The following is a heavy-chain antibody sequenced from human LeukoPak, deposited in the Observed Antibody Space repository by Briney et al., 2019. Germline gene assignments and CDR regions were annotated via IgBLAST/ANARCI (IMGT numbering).Heavy chain of an antibody. CDR1: GGSISSHY. V-gene: IGHV4-59*11. J-gene: IGHJ3*02. Sequence: PSETLSLTSTVSGGSISSHYWSWIRQPPGKGLEWIGYIYFSGSTNYNPSLKSRVTISIDTPNNQFSLKLSSVTAADTGVYYCARGLGAGAERIYDGFDMWGQGTMVTVS. CDR2: IYFSGST. D-gene: IGHD6-19*01. CDR3: ARGLGAGAERIYDGFDM.